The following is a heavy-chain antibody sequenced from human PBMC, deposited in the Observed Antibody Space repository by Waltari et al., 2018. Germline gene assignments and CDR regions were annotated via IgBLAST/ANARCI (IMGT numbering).Heavy chain of an antibody. J-gene: IGHJ3*02. CDR1: GGSISRYY. D-gene: IGHD3-10*01. Sequence: QVQLQESGPGLVKPSETLSLTCTVSGGSISRYYWSWIRQPPGKGLEWIGYIYYSGSTNYNPSLKSRVTISVDTSKNQFSLKLSSVTAADTAVYYCARDQYGATFDIWGQGTMVTVSS. CDR3: ARDQYGATFDI. V-gene: IGHV4-59*01. CDR2: IYYSGST.